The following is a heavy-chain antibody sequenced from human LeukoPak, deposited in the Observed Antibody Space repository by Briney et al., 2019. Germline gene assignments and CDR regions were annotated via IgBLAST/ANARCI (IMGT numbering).Heavy chain of an antibody. V-gene: IGHV1-2*02. Sequence: ASVKVSCKASGYTFTGYYMHWVRQAPGQGLEWMAWIHPNSGATNYAQQFQGRVTLTRDTSISTAYMELSSLRSDDTAVYYCARGTNIVFLDYGAQGTLVTVSS. J-gene: IGHJ4*02. D-gene: IGHD2-8*01. CDR2: IHPNSGAT. CDR1: GYTFTGYY. CDR3: ARGTNIVFLDY.